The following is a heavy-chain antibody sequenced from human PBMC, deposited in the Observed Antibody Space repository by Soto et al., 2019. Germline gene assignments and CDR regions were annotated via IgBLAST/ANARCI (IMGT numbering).Heavy chain of an antibody. CDR1: GGSFSGYY. V-gene: IGHV4-34*01. J-gene: IGHJ6*03. CDR3: ARARGYSYGLSIRYYYYYMDV. Sequence: PSETLSLTCAVYGGSFSGYYWAWFGRPPGRGRGGIGEINHSGSTNYNPSLKSRVTISVDTSKNQFSLKLSSVTAADTAVYYCARARGYSYGLSIRYYYYYMDVWGKGTTVTVSS. CDR2: INHSGST. D-gene: IGHD5-18*01.